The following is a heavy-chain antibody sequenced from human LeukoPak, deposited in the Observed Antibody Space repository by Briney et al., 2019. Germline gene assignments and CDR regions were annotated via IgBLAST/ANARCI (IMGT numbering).Heavy chain of an antibody. CDR1: GFTFSNAW. J-gene: IGHJ4*02. Sequence: GGSLRLSCAASGFTFSNAWMSWVRQAPGKGLEWVGRIKSKTDGGTTDYAAPVKGRFTISRDDSKNTLYLQMNSLKTEDTAVYYCTLDPVYYDSSGYYYPDYWGQGTLVTVSS. D-gene: IGHD3-22*01. CDR2: IKSKTDGGTT. CDR3: TLDPVYYDSSGYYYPDY. V-gene: IGHV3-15*01.